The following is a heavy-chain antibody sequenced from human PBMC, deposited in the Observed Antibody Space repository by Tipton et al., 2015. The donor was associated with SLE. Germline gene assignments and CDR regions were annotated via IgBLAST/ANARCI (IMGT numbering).Heavy chain of an antibody. Sequence: TLSLTCTVSGGSISSSSYYWGWIRQPPGKGLEWIGSIYYSGSTYYNPSLKSRVTISVDTSKNQFSLKLSSVTAADTAVYYCARGRIAAAGRNWFDPWGQGTLVTVSS. CDR3: ARGRIAAAGRNWFDP. CDR1: GGSISSSSYY. V-gene: IGHV4-39*01. J-gene: IGHJ5*02. D-gene: IGHD6-13*01. CDR2: IYYSGST.